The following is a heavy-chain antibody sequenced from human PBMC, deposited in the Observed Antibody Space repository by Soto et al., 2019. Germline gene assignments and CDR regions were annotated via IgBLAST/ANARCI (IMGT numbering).Heavy chain of an antibody. CDR2: ITGSGGST. CDR1: GFTFSSYA. J-gene: IGHJ6*02. CDR3: AAGGIAASGIYYYGLDV. D-gene: IGHD6-13*01. V-gene: IGHV3-23*01. Sequence: EVQLLESGGNLVQPGGSLRLSCAASGFTFSSYAMTWVRQAPEKGLEWVSSITGSGGSTYYADSVKGRFTISRDNSRNTLSLQMNSLRAEDTARYYCAAGGIAASGIYYYGLDVWGQGTTVTVSS.